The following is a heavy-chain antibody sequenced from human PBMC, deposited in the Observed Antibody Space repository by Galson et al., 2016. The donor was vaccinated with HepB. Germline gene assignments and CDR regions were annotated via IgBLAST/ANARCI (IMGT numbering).Heavy chain of an antibody. CDR1: GFTFSDYY. J-gene: IGHJ6*03. CDR3: ARHGSNPYYYMDV. CDR2: ISSSRSYT. Sequence: SLRLSCAASGFTFSDYYMSWIRQAPGKGLEWVSSISSSRSYTNYADSVKGRFTISRDNARNSLYLQMNSLRAVDTAVYYCARHGSNPYYYMDVWGKGTTVTVSS. V-gene: IGHV3-11*06. D-gene: IGHD4-11*01.